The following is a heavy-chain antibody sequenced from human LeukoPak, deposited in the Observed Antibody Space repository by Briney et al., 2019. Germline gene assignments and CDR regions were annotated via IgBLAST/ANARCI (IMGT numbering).Heavy chain of an antibody. J-gene: IGHJ4*02. CDR1: GGSISSYY. Sequence: PSETLSLTCTVSGGSISSYYWSWIRQPPGKGLEWIGYIYYSGSTNYNPSLKSRVTISVDTSKNQFSLKLSSVTAADTAMYYCARHRRYCSSTSCYTAIFDYWGQGTLVTVSS. CDR2: IYYSGST. D-gene: IGHD2-2*02. CDR3: ARHRRYCSSTSCYTAIFDY. V-gene: IGHV4-59*08.